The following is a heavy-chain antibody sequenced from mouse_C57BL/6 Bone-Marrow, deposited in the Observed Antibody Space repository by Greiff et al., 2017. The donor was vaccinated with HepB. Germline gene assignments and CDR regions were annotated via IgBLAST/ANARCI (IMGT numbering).Heavy chain of an antibody. CDR2: INSDGGSI. J-gene: IGHJ2*01. D-gene: IGHD2-2*01. V-gene: IGHV5-2*01. CDR1: EYEFPSHD. Sequence: EVQVVESGGGLVQPGESLKLSCESNEYEFPSHDMSWVRKTPEKRLELVAAINSDGGSIYYPDTMERRFIISRDNTKKTLYLQMSSLRSEDTALYYCARDGYDGRDFDYWGRGTTLTVSS. CDR3: ARDGYDGRDFDY.